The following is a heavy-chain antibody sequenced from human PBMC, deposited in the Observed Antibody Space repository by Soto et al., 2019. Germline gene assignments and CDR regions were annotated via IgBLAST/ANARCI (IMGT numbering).Heavy chain of an antibody. V-gene: IGHV1-18*01. CDR1: GYSFTNYG. J-gene: IGHJ4*02. Sequence: ASVKVSCKASGYSFTNYGISWVRQAPGQGLEWMGWISGHNGNTNYAQRLQGRVTMTTDTSTSTAYMELRSLRSDDTAVYYCATDYYGSGSPRYPFFYWGQGTLVTVYS. D-gene: IGHD3-10*01. CDR3: ATDYYGSGSPRYPFFY. CDR2: ISGHNGNT.